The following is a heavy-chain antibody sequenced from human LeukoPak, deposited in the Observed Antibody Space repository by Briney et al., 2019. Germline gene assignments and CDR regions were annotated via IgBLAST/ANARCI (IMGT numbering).Heavy chain of an antibody. CDR3: AREESGSSGWYDY. Sequence: GGSLRLSCAASGFTFSSYSMNWVRQAPGKGLEWVSSITTSSYIYYADSVKGRFTISRDNARSSLYLQMNSLRAEDTAVYYCAREESGSSGWYDYWGQGTLVTVSS. D-gene: IGHD6-19*01. V-gene: IGHV3-21*01. J-gene: IGHJ4*02. CDR2: ITTSSYI. CDR1: GFTFSSYS.